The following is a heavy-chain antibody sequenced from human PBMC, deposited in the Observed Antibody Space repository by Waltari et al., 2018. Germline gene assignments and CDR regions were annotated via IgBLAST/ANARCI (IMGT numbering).Heavy chain of an antibody. V-gene: IGHV7-4-1*02. J-gene: IGHJ4*02. CDR3: ARGGGTFSKPQYFDS. Sequence: QVHLVQSGSEMKKPGASVKVSCKASGYIFTTYGINWVRQAPGQGLEWMGWINTNTGNPTYVQGFTGRFVVSLDTSVSTAYLQISSLKAEDSAIYYCARGGGTFSKPQYFDSWGQGTRVTVSS. D-gene: IGHD1-26*01. CDR1: GYIFTTYG. CDR2: INTNTGNP.